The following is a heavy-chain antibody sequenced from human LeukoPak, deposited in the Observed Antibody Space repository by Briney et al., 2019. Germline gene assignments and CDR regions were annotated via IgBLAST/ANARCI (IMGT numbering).Heavy chain of an antibody. CDR2: IYYSGST. V-gene: IGHV4-61*01. D-gene: IGHD6-13*01. CDR3: ARESSWYFDY. CDR1: GGSVSSGSYY. J-gene: IGHJ4*02. Sequence: SETLSLTCTVSGGSVSSGSYYWSWIRQPPGKGLEWIGYIYYSGSTNYNPSLKSRVTISVGTSKNQFSLKLNSVTAADTAVYYCARESSWYFDYWGQGTLVTVSS.